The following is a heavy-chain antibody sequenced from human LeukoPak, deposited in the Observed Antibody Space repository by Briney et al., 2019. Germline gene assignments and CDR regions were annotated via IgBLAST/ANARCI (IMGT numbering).Heavy chain of an antibody. CDR3: ARSLLYDTSV. CDR1: GFTFSSYA. J-gene: IGHJ4*02. D-gene: IGHD3-22*01. CDR2: ISGSGGST. V-gene: IGHV3-23*01. Sequence: GGSLRLSCAASGFTFSSYAMSWVRQAPGKGLEWVSAISGSGGSTYYADSVKGRFTISRDNSKNTLYLQMNSLRAEDTAVYHCARSLLYDTSVWGQGTLVAVSS.